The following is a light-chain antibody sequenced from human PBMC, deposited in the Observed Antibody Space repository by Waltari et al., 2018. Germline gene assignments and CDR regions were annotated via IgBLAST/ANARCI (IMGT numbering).Light chain of an antibody. CDR1: SGHSSYA. J-gene: IGLJ7*01. V-gene: IGLV4-69*01. CDR3: QTWGTGVAV. Sequence: QLVLTQSPSASASLGASVKLTCTLSSGHSSYAIAWHQQQPEKGPRDLMKLNSDGSHSKGDGIPDRFSGSSSGAERYLTISSLQSEDEADYYCQTWGTGVAVFGGGTQLTVL. CDR2: LNSDGSH.